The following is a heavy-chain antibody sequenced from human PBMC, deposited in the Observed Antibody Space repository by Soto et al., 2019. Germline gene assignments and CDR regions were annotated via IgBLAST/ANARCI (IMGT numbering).Heavy chain of an antibody. V-gene: IGHV3-30-3*01. Sequence: PGGSLRLSCAASGFTFSSYAMHWVRQAPGKGLEWVAVISYDGSNKYYADSVKGRFTISRDNSKNTLYLQMNSLRAEDTAVYYCARDRDFWTPYNGFGPWCQGTLFTVS. CDR1: GFTFSSYA. J-gene: IGHJ5*02. D-gene: IGHD3-3*01. CDR3: ARDRDFWTPYNGFGP. CDR2: ISYDGSNK.